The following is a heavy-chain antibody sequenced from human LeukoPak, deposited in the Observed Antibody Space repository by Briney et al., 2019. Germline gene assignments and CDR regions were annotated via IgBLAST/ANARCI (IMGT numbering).Heavy chain of an antibody. CDR2: ISSLSGTI. D-gene: IGHD3-16*01. CDR3: ANTYGGYYYYMDV. Sequence: GGSLRLSCVASGFTFSSYSMNWVRQAPGEGLEWVSYISSLSGTIYYADSVKGRFTISRDNAKNSLYLQMNSLRPEDTAVYYCANTYGGYYYYMDVWGKGTTVTIPS. J-gene: IGHJ6*03. CDR1: GFTFSSYS. V-gene: IGHV3-48*01.